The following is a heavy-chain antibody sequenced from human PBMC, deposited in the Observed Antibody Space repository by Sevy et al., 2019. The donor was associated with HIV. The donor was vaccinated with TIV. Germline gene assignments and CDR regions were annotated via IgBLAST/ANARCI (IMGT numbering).Heavy chain of an antibody. J-gene: IGHJ4*02. V-gene: IGHV4-30-4*01. CDR3: ARSSSGWYGSVGDFDY. Sequence: SETLSLTCTVSGGSISSGDYYWSWIHQPPGKGLEWIGYIYYSGSTYYNPSLKSRVTISVDTSKNQFSLKLSSVTAADTAVYYCARSSSGWYGSVGDFDYWGQGTLVTVSS. D-gene: IGHD6-19*01. CDR1: GGSISSGDYY. CDR2: IYYSGST.